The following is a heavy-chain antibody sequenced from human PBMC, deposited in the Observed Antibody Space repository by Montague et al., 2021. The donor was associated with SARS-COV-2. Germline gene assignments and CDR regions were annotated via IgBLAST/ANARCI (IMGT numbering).Heavy chain of an antibody. CDR2: XYWGDEK. CDR3: VHYASGSYYFHY. V-gene: IGHV2-5*02. J-gene: IGHJ4*02. CDR1: GFSITTSTMG. D-gene: IGHD3-10*01. Sequence: PALVKPTQTLTLTCTFSGFSITTSTMGVGWIRQPPGKALEWLALXYWGDEKRFSPSLKSRLTITKGTFKDQVVLRMTNMDPVDTATYYCVHYASGSYYFHYWGQGTLVTVSS.